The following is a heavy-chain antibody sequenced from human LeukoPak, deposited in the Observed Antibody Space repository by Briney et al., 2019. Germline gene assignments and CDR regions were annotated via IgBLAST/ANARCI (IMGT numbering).Heavy chain of an antibody. Sequence: SETLSLTCIVSGGSISSSIYYLGWIRQPPGKGLEWIASIHYSGTTYYNPSLDSRISTSVDTSKNQFSLRLSSVTAADTAVFYCARDSAYSGTYNPDVFDVWGQGTMVTVSS. CDR2: IHYSGTT. V-gene: IGHV4-39*07. CDR1: GGSISSSIYY. J-gene: IGHJ3*01. CDR3: ARDSAYSGTYNPDVFDV. D-gene: IGHD1-26*01.